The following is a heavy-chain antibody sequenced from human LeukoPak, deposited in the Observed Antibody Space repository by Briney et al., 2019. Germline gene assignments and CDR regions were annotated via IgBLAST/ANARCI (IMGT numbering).Heavy chain of an antibody. CDR3: TTERYSDYDSPLNFDY. J-gene: IGHJ4*02. D-gene: IGHD5-12*01. Sequence: GGSLRLSCVGSGFTFREAWMSWVRQVPGVGLEWVGRIRSHSYGGTTDYAAPVKGRFTISRDDSKTTLYLQMNSLKIEDTAMYYCTTERYSDYDSPLNFDYWGRGILVSVSS. CDR2: IRSHSYGGTT. CDR1: GFTFREAW. V-gene: IGHV3-15*01.